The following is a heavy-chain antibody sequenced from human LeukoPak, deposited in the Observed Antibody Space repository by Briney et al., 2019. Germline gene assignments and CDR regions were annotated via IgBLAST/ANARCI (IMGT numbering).Heavy chain of an antibody. D-gene: IGHD6-19*01. CDR2: IRSDGSDT. CDR3: ARVAGWHWFDP. Sequence: GGSLRLSCAASGFTFSDTWMHWVRQAPGEGLVWVSRIRSDGSDTRYAESVKGRFTISRDNAKNTLYLQMNNMRVDDTAVYYCARVAGWHWFDPWGQGTLVTVSS. V-gene: IGHV3-74*01. J-gene: IGHJ5*02. CDR1: GFTFSDTW.